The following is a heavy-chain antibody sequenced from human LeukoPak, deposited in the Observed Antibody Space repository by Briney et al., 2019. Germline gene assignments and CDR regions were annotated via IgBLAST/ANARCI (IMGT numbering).Heavy chain of an antibody. CDR3: ARGGTGFDY. V-gene: IGHV4-59*01. CDR2: IYYSGST. D-gene: IGHD7-27*01. J-gene: IGHJ4*02. Sequence: SETLSLTCTVSGVSISSYYWSWLRQPPGKGLEWIGYIYYSGSTNYNPSLKSRVTISVDTSKNQFSLKLSSVTAADTAVYYCARGGTGFDYWGQGTLVTVSS. CDR1: GVSISSYY.